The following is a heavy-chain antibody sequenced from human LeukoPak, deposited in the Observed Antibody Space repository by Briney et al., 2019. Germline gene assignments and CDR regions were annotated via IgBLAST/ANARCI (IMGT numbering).Heavy chain of an antibody. Sequence: PSETLSLTCTVSGGSISSSSYYWGWIRQPPGKGLEWIGSIYYSGSTYYNPSLKSRVTISVDTSKNQFSLKLSSVTAADTAVYYCARGQPAMTNEKPFDYWGQGTLVTVSS. CDR1: GGSISSSSYY. CDR3: ARGQPAMTNEKPFDY. V-gene: IGHV4-39*07. D-gene: IGHD1-14*01. J-gene: IGHJ4*02. CDR2: IYYSGST.